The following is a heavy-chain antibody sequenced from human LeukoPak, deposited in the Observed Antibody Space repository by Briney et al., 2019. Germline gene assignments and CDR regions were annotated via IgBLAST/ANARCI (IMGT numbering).Heavy chain of an antibody. Sequence: GGSLRLSCAASGFTVSSNYMSWVRQAPGKGLEWVSVIFSDGSTYYADSVKGRFTISRDNSKNTLYLQMNSLRAEDTAVYYCEGASYDSSGYGYWGQGTLVTVSS. CDR2: IFSDGST. D-gene: IGHD3-22*01. CDR3: EGASYDSSGYGY. CDR1: GFTVSSNY. J-gene: IGHJ4*02. V-gene: IGHV3-53*01.